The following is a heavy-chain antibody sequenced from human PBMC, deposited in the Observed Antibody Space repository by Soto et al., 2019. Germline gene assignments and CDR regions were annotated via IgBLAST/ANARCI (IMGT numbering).Heavy chain of an antibody. D-gene: IGHD3-10*01. CDR2: IYYSGST. V-gene: IGHV4-31*03. Sequence: PSATLSLTCTVSGGSISSGGYYWSWIRQHPGKGLEWIGYIYYSGSTYYNPSLKSRVTISVDTSKNQFSLKLSSVTAADTAVYYCARGGGESVYYYYGMDVWGQGTTVTVSS. CDR1: GGSISSGGYY. J-gene: IGHJ6*02. CDR3: ARGGGESVYYYYGMDV.